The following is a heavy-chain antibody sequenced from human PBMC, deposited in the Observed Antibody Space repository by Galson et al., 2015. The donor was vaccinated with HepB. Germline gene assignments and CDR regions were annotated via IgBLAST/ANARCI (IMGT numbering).Heavy chain of an antibody. CDR1: GFTLSIYW. D-gene: IGHD5-24*01. CDR3: ARDPRVEMATTPGGYYYYYMDV. J-gene: IGHJ6*03. CDR2: INSDGSST. Sequence: SLRLSCAASGFTLSIYWMHWVRQAPGKGLMWVSRINSDGSSTSYADSVKGRFTISRDNAKNTLYLQMNSLRAEDTAVYYCARDPRVEMATTPGGYYYYYMDVWGKGTTVTVSS. V-gene: IGHV3-74*01.